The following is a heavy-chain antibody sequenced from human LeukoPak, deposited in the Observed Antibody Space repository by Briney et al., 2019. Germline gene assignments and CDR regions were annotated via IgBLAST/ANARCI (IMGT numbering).Heavy chain of an antibody. CDR3: ARARVGGYDFFDY. D-gene: IGHD5-12*01. CDR2: IYYSGST. V-gene: IGHV4-30-4*01. Sequence: SQTLSLTCTVSGGSISSGDYYWSWIRQPPGKGLEWIGYIYYSGSTYYNPSLKSRVTISVDTSKNQFSLKLGSVTAADTAVYYCARARVGGYDFFDYWGQGTLVTVSS. J-gene: IGHJ4*02. CDR1: GGSISSGDYY.